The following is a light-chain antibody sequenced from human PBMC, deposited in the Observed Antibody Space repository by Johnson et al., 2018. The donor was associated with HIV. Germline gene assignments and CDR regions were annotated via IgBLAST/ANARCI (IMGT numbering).Light chain of an antibody. CDR3: GTWDSGLGALYV. Sequence: QSVLTQPPSLSAAPGQTVTISCSGSSSNIGNNYVSWYQQLPGTAPKLLIYDNDKRPSGIPDRFSDSKSGTSATLGITGLQTGDEADYYCGTWDSGLGALYVFGTGTKVTVL. V-gene: IGLV1-51*01. CDR2: DND. CDR1: SSNIGNNY. J-gene: IGLJ1*01.